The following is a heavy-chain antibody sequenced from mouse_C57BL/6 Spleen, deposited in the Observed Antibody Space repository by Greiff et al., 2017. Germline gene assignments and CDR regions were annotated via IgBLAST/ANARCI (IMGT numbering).Heavy chain of an antibody. Sequence: VQLQQSGAELVRPGASVTLSCKASGYTFTDYEMHWVKQTPVHGLEWIGAIDPETGGTAYNQKFKGKAILTADKSSSTAYMELRSLTSEDSAVYYCTRNYGSSYVREFDYWGQGTTLTVSS. CDR2: IDPETGGT. CDR1: GYTFTDYE. CDR3: TRNYGSSYVREFDY. D-gene: IGHD1-1*01. J-gene: IGHJ2*01. V-gene: IGHV1-15*01.